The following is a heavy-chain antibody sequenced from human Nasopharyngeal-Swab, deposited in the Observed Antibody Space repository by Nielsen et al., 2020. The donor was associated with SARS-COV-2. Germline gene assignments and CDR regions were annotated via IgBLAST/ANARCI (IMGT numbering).Heavy chain of an antibody. Sequence: GGSLRLSCAASGFTFSSYGMHWVRQAPGKGLEWVAVISYDGSNKYYADSVKGRFTISRDNSKNTLYLQMNSLRAEDTAVYYCASEAQTGYSSGWTYYYYGMDVWGQGTTVTVSS. D-gene: IGHD6-19*01. CDR2: ISYDGSNK. CDR1: GFTFSSYG. V-gene: IGHV3-30*03. J-gene: IGHJ6*02. CDR3: ASEAQTGYSSGWTYYYYGMDV.